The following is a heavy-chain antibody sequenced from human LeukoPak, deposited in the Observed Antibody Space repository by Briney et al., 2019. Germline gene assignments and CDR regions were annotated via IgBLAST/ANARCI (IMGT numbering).Heavy chain of an antibody. D-gene: IGHD6-19*01. CDR1: GGSISSYY. Sequence: PSETLSLTCTISGGSISSYYWSWIRQPPGKGLEWIGCIYYSGSTNYNPSLKSRVTISVDTSKNQFSLKLSSVTAADTAVYYCARQSVAGFDYWGQGTLVTVSS. CDR3: ARQSVAGFDY. V-gene: IGHV4-59*08. J-gene: IGHJ4*02. CDR2: IYYSGST.